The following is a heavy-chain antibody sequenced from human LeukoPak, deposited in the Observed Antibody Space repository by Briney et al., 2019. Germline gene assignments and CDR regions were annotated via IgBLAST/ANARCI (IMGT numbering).Heavy chain of an antibody. D-gene: IGHD6-6*01. CDR1: GFTFSSYW. J-gene: IGHJ6*02. Sequence: GGSLRLSCAASGFTFSSYWMSWVRQAPGKGLEWVANIKQDGSEKYYVDSVKGRFTISRDNAKNSLYLRMNSLRAEDTAVYYCARGYSSSDYYYYYGMDVWGQGTTVTVSS. CDR2: IKQDGSEK. V-gene: IGHV3-7*01. CDR3: ARGYSSSDYYYYYGMDV.